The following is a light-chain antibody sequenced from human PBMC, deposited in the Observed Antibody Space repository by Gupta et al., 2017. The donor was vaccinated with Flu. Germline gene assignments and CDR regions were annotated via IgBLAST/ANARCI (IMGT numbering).Light chain of an antibody. CDR3: QQYGSSPPWT. V-gene: IGKV3-20*01. CDR2: GAS. J-gene: IGKJ1*01. CDR1: QSVSSCY. Sequence: EIVLTQSPGTLSLSPGERATLSCRASQSVSSCYLAWYQQKPGPAPRLLIYGASSRATGIPDRFSGSGAGTDFTLTISRLEPEDFAVYYCQQYGSSPPWTFGQGTKVEIK.